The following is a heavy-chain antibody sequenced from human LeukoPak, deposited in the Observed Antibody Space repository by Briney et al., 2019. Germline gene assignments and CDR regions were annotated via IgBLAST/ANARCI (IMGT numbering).Heavy chain of an antibody. V-gene: IGHV3-66*01. D-gene: IGHD7-27*01. J-gene: IGHJ4*02. CDR2: IYSGGST. CDR1: GFTFSSNY. Sequence: GGSMRLSCAASGFTFSSNYMSWVRQARGKGLEWISVIYSGGSTYYSDSVRGRCTISRDNCKKTRYPQMNSLRAEDTAVYYCARSGGTGEYYFDYWGQGTLVTVSS. CDR3: ARSGGTGEYYFDY.